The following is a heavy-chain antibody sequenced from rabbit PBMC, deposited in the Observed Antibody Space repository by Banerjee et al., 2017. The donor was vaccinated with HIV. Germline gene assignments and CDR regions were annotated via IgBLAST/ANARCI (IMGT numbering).Heavy chain of an antibody. D-gene: IGHD7-1*01. CDR1: GFSFSSSYY. J-gene: IGHJ6*01. CDR3: ARDSAGYAGYGGALDL. Sequence: QSLEESGGDLVKPGASLTLTCTASGFSFSSSYYMCWVRQAPGKGLEWNGCIYGGSGDTYYANWAKGRFTISKTSSTTVTLQMTSLTAADTAAYFCARDSAGYAGYGGALDLWGQGTLVTVS. V-gene: IGHV1S40*01. CDR2: IYGGSGDT.